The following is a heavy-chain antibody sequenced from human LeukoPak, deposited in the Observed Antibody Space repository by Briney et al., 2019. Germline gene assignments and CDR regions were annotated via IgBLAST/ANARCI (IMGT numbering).Heavy chain of an antibody. CDR2: VSYDGRNQ. CDR3: AKEKYNWNDYFDY. J-gene: IGHJ4*02. V-gene: IGHV3-30*18. D-gene: IGHD1-1*01. CDR1: GFTFSSNG. Sequence: GGSLRLSCAASGFTFSSNGIHWVRQAPGKGLEWVAVVSYDGRNQYYAVSVKGRFTISRDNSKNIVYLQMNSLRPEDTAVYHCAKEKYNWNDYFDYWGQGTLVTVSS.